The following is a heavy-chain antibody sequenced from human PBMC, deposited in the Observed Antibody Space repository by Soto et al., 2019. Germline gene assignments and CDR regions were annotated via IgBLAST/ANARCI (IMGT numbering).Heavy chain of an antibody. CDR2: ISYDGSNK. CDR3: AKDRAVYANYYYCYGMDV. D-gene: IGHD2-8*01. CDR1: GFTFSSYG. J-gene: IGHJ6*02. V-gene: IGHV3-30*18. Sequence: PGGSLRLSCAASGFTFSSYGMRWVRQAPGKGLEWVAVISYDGSNKYYADSVKGRFTISRDNSKNTLYLQMNSLRAEDTAVYYCAKDRAVYANYYYCYGMDVWGQGTTVTVSS.